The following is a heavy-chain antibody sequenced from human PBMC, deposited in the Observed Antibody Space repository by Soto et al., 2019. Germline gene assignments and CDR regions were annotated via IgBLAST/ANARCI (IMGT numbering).Heavy chain of an antibody. Sequence: QVQLVQSGAEVKKPGASVKVSCKASGYTFTSYDINWVRQATGQGLEWMGWMNPNSGNTGYAQKFQGRVTRARNTSLSTAYMELSSLRSEDTAVYYCARAYTRGLWFGRSFDLWGRGTLVTVSS. D-gene: IGHD3-10*01. CDR2: MNPNSGNT. CDR1: GYTFTSYD. CDR3: ARAYTRGLWFGRSFDL. J-gene: IGHJ2*01. V-gene: IGHV1-8*01.